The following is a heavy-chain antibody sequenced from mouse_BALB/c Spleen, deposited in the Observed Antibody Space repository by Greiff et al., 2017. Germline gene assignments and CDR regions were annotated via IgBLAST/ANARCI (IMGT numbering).Heavy chain of an antibody. D-gene: IGHD2-4*01. CDR3: ARSGITTGVFAY. V-gene: IGHV14-3*02. CDR2: IDPANGNT. CDR1: GFNIKDTY. Sequence: VQLKQSGAELVKPGASVKLSCTASGFNIKDTYMHWVKQRPEQGLEWIGRIDPANGNTKYDPKFQGKATITADTSSNTAYLQLSSLTSEDTAVYYCARSGITTGVFAYWGQGTLVTVSA. J-gene: IGHJ3*01.